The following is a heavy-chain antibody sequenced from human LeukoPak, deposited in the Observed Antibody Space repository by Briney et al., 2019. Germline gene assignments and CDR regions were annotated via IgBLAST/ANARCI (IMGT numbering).Heavy chain of an antibody. J-gene: IGHJ4*02. V-gene: IGHV4-59*01. CDR1: GGSISSSY. CDR2: MHYSGST. CDR3: ARGSMVRGAIDF. Sequence: SETLSLTCTVSGGSISSSYWSWIRQPPGKGLEWIGYMHYSGSTSYNPSLKSRVTISIDTSKNQFSLNLSSVTAADTAMYYCARGSMVRGAIDFWGQGTLVTVSS. D-gene: IGHD3-10*01.